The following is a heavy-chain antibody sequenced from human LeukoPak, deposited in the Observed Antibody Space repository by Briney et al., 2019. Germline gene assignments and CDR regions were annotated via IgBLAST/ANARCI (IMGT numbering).Heavy chain of an antibody. CDR2: ISYDGSNK. D-gene: IGHD5-12*01. CDR1: GFTFSSYE. V-gene: IGHV3-30*18. J-gene: IGHJ4*02. Sequence: GGSLRLSCAASGFTFSSYEMNWVRQAPGKGLEWVAVISYDGSNKYYADSVKGRFTISRDNSKNTLYLQMNSLRAEDTAVYYCAKTGSWSGYDSLRPFAGNFDYWGQGTLVTVSS. CDR3: AKTGSWSGYDSLRPFAGNFDY.